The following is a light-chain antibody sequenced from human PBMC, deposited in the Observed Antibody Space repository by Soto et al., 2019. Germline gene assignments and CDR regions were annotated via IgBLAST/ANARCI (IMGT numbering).Light chain of an antibody. J-gene: IGKJ1*01. Sequence: DSVMTQSPLSLPVTPGEPASISCRSSQSLLHSNGYKYLDWYLQKPGQSPQLLIYLGSYRASGVPDRFSGSGSGTDFTLQISIVEAEDVGVYHCMLAPRPPLTFGQGTKVDIK. CDR2: LGS. V-gene: IGKV2-28*01. CDR3: MLAPRPPLT. CDR1: QSLLHSNGYKY.